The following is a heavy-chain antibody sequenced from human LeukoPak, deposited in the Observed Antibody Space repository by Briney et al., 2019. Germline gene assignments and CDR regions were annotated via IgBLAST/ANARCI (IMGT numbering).Heavy chain of an antibody. CDR2: IYHSGST. V-gene: IGHV4-4*02. CDR3: ASSGSYLIHD. CDR1: GFTFSSHAM. Sequence: GSLRLSCAASGFTFSSHAMSWVRQPPGKGLEWIGEIYHSGSTNYNPSLKSRVTISVDKSKNQFSLKLSSVTAADTAVYYCASSGSYLIHDWGQGTLVTVSS. J-gene: IGHJ4*02. D-gene: IGHD3-10*01.